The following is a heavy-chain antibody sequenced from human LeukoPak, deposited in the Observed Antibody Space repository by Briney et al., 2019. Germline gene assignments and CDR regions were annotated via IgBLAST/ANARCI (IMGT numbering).Heavy chain of an antibody. J-gene: IGHJ4*02. D-gene: IGHD5-18*01. CDR3: AKTLFGFSYGKIDY. V-gene: IGHV3-23*01. CDR2: ISDDDDST. Sequence: GGSLRLSCAPSHFTFSSHAMNWVRQAPGKGLEWVSSISDDDDSTYYADSVKGRFTISRDNSKNTLYLDMNNLRAEDTALYFCAKTLFGFSYGKIDYWGQGTPVTVSS. CDR1: HFTFSSHA.